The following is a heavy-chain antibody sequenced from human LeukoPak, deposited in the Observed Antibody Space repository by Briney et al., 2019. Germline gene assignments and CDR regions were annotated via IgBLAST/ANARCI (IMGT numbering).Heavy chain of an antibody. CDR3: ARVSERVGGSYLGYFDY. CDR2: INPNSGGT. V-gene: IGHV1-2*02. D-gene: IGHD1-26*01. CDR1: GYTFTGYY. J-gene: IGHJ4*02. Sequence: ASVKVSCKASGYTFTGYYMHWVRQAPGQGLESMGWINPNSGGTSYAQKFQGRVTMTRDTSISTAYMELSRLRSDDTAVYYCARVSERVGGSYLGYFDYWGQGTLVTVSS.